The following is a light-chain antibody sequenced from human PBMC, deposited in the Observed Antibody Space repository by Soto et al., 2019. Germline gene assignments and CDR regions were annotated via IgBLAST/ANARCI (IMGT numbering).Light chain of an antibody. CDR2: EAS. Sequence: QSVLTQPASVSGSPGQSITISCTGTTTDIGNYNLVSWYQLVPGKAPKFIIFEASKRPSGVSDRFSGSKSGNTASLTISGLQADDEADYYCCSYAGTVAYAFGTGTKVTVL. J-gene: IGLJ1*01. CDR1: TTDIGNYNL. V-gene: IGLV2-23*01. CDR3: CSYAGTVAYA.